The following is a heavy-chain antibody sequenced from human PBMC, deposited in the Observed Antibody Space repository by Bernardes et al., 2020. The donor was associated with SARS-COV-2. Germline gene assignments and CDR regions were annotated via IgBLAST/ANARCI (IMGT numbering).Heavy chain of an antibody. D-gene: IGHD1-26*01. CDR1: GFTFNTYA. Sequence: GGSLRLSCAASGFTFNTYAMAWVRQAPGKGLEWVAGITDNGFTTYYTDSLQGRFTISRDNFRNTVYLEMSSLRVEDTAIYYCAKYGLEVGNTEFFDYWGQGTLVTVSS. V-gene: IGHV3-23*01. CDR3: AKYGLEVGNTEFFDY. CDR2: ITDNGFTT. J-gene: IGHJ4*02.